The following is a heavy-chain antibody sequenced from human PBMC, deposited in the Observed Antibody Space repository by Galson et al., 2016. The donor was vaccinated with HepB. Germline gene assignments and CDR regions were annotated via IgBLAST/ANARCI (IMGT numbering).Heavy chain of an antibody. Sequence: PALVKPTQTLTLTCNVSGFSLNNGRMGVSWIRQPPGKALEWLAHIFSINDRSYKSSLRSRLTISKDTPRSQVVPTMTDLDPADTATYFCARTYFYDSRVYYFDYWGQGALVIVSS. D-gene: IGHD3-22*01. CDR1: GFSLNNGRMG. CDR3: ARTYFYDSRVYYFDY. J-gene: IGHJ4*02. V-gene: IGHV2-26*01. CDR2: IFSINDR.